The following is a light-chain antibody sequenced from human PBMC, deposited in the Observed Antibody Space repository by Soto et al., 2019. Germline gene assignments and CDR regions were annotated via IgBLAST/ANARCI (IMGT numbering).Light chain of an antibody. V-gene: IGKV3-15*01. J-gene: IGKJ1*01. CDR2: GAS. Sequence: EIVMTQSPATLSVSQGERATLSCRASQSVSNNLAWYQKKPGQAPRLLIYGASTRATGIPARFSGSGSGTEFTLTISSLQSEDFAFYYCQQYNNWWTFGQGNRVDIK. CDR3: QQYNNWWT. CDR1: QSVSNN.